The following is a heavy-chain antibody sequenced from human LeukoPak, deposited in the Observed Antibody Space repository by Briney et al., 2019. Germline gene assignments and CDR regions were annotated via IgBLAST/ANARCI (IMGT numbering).Heavy chain of an antibody. CDR3: ARRKLTYYYGMDV. J-gene: IGHJ6*02. D-gene: IGHD1-7*01. CDR1: GFIFSDYW. Sequence: GGSLRLSCVVSGFIFSDYWMSWVRQAPGKGLEWVANINQDGSEKYYVDSVKGRFTVSRDNAKNSLDLQMNTLRAEDTAVYYCARRKLTYYYGMDVWGQGTTVTVSS. V-gene: IGHV3-7*01. CDR2: INQDGSEK.